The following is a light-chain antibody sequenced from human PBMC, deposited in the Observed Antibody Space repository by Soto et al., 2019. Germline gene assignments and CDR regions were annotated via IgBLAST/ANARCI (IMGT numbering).Light chain of an antibody. CDR3: TSYTSSSTYV. CDR2: DVI. CDR1: SSDVGGFNY. J-gene: IGLJ1*01. V-gene: IGLV2-14*01. Sequence: QSALPQPASVSGSPGQSITISCTGTSSDVGGFNYVSWFQQHPGKAPKLLIYDVINRPSGVSHRFSGSKSGNTASLTISGLQAEDEADYYCTSYTSSSTYVFGTGTKVTVL.